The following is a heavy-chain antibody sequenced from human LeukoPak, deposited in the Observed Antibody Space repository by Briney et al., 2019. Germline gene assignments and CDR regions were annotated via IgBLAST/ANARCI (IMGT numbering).Heavy chain of an antibody. CDR2: INPNSGGT. V-gene: IGHV1-2*02. CDR3: ASRRRDGSGYYLDIDY. Sequence: ASVKVSCKASGYTFTGYYMHWVRQAPGQGLEWMGWINPNSGGTNYAQKFQGRVTMTRDTSISTAYMELSRLRSDDTAVYYCASRRRDGSGYYLDIDYWGQGTLVTVSS. D-gene: IGHD3-22*01. CDR1: GYTFTGYY. J-gene: IGHJ4*02.